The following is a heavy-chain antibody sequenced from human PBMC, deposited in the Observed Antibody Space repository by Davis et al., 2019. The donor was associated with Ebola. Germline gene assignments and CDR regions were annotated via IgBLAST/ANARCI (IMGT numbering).Heavy chain of an antibody. Sequence: GESLKTSCAASGFTSSSYAMSWVRQAPGKGLVWVSRINSDGSSTSYADSVKGRFNISRDNAKNTLYLQMNSLRAEDTAVYYCARVRDYAYYYGMDVWGQGTTVTVSS. V-gene: IGHV3-74*01. CDR2: INSDGSST. J-gene: IGHJ6*02. CDR1: GFTSSSYA. CDR3: ARVRDYAYYYGMDV. D-gene: IGHD4-17*01.